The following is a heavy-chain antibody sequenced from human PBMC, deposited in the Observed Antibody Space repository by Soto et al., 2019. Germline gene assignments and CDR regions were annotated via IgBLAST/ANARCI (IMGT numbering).Heavy chain of an antibody. CDR3: AHVVIAYGGVIGEDAFDI. Sequence: QITLKESGPTLVQPTQTLTLTCSFSGFSLTTRGVGVGWIRQPPGEALEWLAVIYWDGDNRYSPSLRSRLTITKDTSKNQVVLLMTNMDPVDTATYFCAHVVIAYGGVIGEDAFDIWGQGTLVTVSS. V-gene: IGHV2-5*02. CDR2: IYWDGDN. CDR1: GFSLTTRGVG. J-gene: IGHJ3*02. D-gene: IGHD3-16*02.